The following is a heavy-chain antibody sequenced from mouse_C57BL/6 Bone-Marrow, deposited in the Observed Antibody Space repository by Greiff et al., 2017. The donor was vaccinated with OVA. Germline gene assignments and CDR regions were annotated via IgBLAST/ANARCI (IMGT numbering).Heavy chain of an antibody. Sequence: VKLMESGPGLVQPSQSLSITCTVSGFSLTSYGVHWVRQSPGKGLEWLGVIWSGGSTDYNAAFISRLSISKDNSKSQVFFKMNSLQADDTAIYYCARNGGYSVWFAYWGQGTLVTVSA. CDR1: GFSLTSYG. V-gene: IGHV2-2*01. J-gene: IGHJ3*01. D-gene: IGHD2-3*01. CDR2: IWSGGST. CDR3: ARNGGYSVWFAY.